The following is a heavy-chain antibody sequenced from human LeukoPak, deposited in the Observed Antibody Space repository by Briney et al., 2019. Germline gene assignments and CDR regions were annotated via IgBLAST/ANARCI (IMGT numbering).Heavy chain of an antibody. CDR1: GGSISSGGYY. D-gene: IGHD4-17*01. Sequence: SETLSLTCTVSGGSISSGGYYWSWIRQPAGKGLEYIGRIYSTGSTNYNPSLRSRVTISVDTSKNHFSLKLSSVTAADTAVYYCARNLDGDYLITPWYFDLWGRGTLVTVSS. CDR3: ARNLDGDYLITPWYFDL. CDR2: IYSTGST. V-gene: IGHV4-61*02. J-gene: IGHJ2*01.